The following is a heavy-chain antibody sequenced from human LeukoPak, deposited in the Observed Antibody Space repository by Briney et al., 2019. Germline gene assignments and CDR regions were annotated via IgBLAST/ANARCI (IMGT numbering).Heavy chain of an antibody. CDR2: IDPKSGGP. J-gene: IGHJ4*02. D-gene: IGHD3-9*01. CDR3: ALENCYVDTGCSKSFVY. Sequence: ASVTVSCKTSGYTFTVKFLHWLRQAPGQGLEWMGGIDPKSGGPVYGQNFRGRVTVTSDTSVSTAHMELSRLRSDDTAVYFCALENCYVDTGCSKSFVYWGQGTLVTVSS. V-gene: IGHV1-2*02. CDR1: GYTFTVKF.